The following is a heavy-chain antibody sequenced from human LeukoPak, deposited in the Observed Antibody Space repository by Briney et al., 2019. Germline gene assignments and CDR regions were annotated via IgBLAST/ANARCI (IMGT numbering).Heavy chain of an antibody. V-gene: IGHV3-7*04. J-gene: IGHJ3*02. CDR2: IKQDGSEK. CDR3: ARAPLYDKDAFDI. D-gene: IGHD3-22*01. Sequence: PGGSLRLSCAASGFTFSSYAMTWVRQAPGKGLEWVANIKQDGSEKYYVDSVKGRFTISRDNAKNSLYLQMTSLRAEDTAVYYCARAPLYDKDAFDIWGQGTMVTVSS. CDR1: GFTFSSYA.